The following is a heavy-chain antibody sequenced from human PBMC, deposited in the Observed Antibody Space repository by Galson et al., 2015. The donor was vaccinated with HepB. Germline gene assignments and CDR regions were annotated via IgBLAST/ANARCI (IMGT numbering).Heavy chain of an antibody. V-gene: IGHV3-21*01. CDR2: ISGSSYYI. CDR1: GFIFSDYP. Sequence: SLRLSCAGSGFIFSDYPMNWVRQSPGQGLEWVSSISGSSYYIFYADSVKGRFTISRDNAKNSVYLQMNSLRDEDAAIYYCVRDPGVQQFTPLFLDYWGPGTLVAVSS. CDR3: VRDPGVQQFTPLFLDY. J-gene: IGHJ4*02. D-gene: IGHD5-24*01.